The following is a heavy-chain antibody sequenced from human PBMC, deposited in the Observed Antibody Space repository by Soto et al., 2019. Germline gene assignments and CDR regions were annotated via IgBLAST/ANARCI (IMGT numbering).Heavy chain of an antibody. J-gene: IGHJ6*02. CDR2: IIPIFGTA. CDR1: GGTFSSYA. D-gene: IGHD6-13*01. CDR3: ARGIVKQLVFRVYYYGMDV. Sequence: GASVKVSCKASGGTFSSYAISWVRQAPGQGLAWMGGIIPIFGTANYAQKFQGRVTITADESTSTAYMELSSLRSEDTAVYYCARGIVKQLVFRVYYYGMDVWGQGTTVTVSS. V-gene: IGHV1-69*13.